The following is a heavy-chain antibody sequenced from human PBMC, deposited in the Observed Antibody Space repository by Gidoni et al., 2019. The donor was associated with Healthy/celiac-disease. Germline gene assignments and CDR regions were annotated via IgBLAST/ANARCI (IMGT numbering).Heavy chain of an antibody. D-gene: IGHD6-19*01. Sequence: EVQLLESGGGLVQPGGSLRLSCAASGFTFSSYAMSWVRQAPGKGLEWASAISGSGGSTYYADAVKGRFTISRDNSKNTLYLQMNSLRAEDTAVYYCAKGEGGWFPQLDYWGQGTLVTVSS. V-gene: IGHV3-23*01. J-gene: IGHJ4*02. CDR2: ISGSGGST. CDR1: GFTFSSYA. CDR3: AKGEGGWFPQLDY.